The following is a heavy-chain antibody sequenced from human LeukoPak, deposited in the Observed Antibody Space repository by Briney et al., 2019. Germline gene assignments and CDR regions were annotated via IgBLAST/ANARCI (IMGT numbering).Heavy chain of an antibody. CDR3: ARAVWDSAGSSGYYTAPIDY. Sequence: ASVKVSCKASGYTFTSYDINWVRQATGQGLEWMGWMNPNSGNTGYAQKFQGRVTMTRNTSISTAYMELSSLRSEDTAVYYCARAVWDSAGSSGYYTAPIDYWGQGTLVTVSS. D-gene: IGHD3-22*01. CDR2: MNPNSGNT. CDR1: GYTFTSYD. V-gene: IGHV1-8*01. J-gene: IGHJ4*02.